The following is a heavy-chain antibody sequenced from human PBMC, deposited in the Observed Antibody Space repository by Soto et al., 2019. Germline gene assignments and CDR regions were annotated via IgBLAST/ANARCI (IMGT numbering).Heavy chain of an antibody. CDR2: IYHGGNI. Sequence: PSETLSLTCAVSGASMNSSDWWNWVRQPPGRGLEWIGEIYHGGNIYYNPSLKSRVTMSLDQSKNQLSLMLTSVTAADTAVYYCARDHQHSSSWSCDFWGQGILVTVSS. CDR3: ARDHQHSSSWSCDF. V-gene: IGHV4-4*02. CDR1: GASMNSSDW. D-gene: IGHD6-13*01. J-gene: IGHJ4*02.